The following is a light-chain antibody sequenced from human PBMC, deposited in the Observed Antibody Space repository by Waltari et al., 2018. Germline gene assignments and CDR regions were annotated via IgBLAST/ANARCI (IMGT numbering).Light chain of an antibody. J-gene: IGLJ2*01. CDR3: CSYAGSFTLV. V-gene: IGLV2-23*01. CDR2: EDS. Sequence: QSALTQPASVSGSPGQSITIPCTGPRSDVGSYNLVSWYQEHPGKAPKLMIYEDSKRPSGVSNRFSGSKSGNTASLTISGLQAEDEADYYCCSYAGSFTLVFGGGTKLTVL. CDR1: RSDVGSYNL.